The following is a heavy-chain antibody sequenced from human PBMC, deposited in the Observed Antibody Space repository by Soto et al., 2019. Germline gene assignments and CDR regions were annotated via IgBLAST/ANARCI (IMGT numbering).Heavy chain of an antibody. J-gene: IGHJ4*02. CDR3: AKPIYYYDSSGYY. V-gene: IGHV3-30*18. CDR2: ISYDGSNK. Sequence: PGGCLRLSCAASGFTFSSYGMHWFRQAPGKGLEWVAVISYDGSNKYYADSVKGRFTISRDNSKNTLYLQMNSLRAEDTAVYYCAKPIYYYDSSGYYWGQGTLVTVSS. D-gene: IGHD3-22*01. CDR1: GFTFSSYG.